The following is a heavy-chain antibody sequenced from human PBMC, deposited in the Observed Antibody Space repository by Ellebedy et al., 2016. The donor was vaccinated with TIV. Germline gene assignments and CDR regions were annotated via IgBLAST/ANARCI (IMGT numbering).Heavy chain of an antibody. J-gene: IGHJ5*02. CDR3: TTGGSDIVVVDNWFDP. Sequence: GGSLRLXXAASGFTFSNAWMSWVRQAPGKGLEWVGRIKSKTDGGTTDYAAPVKGRFTISRDDSKNTLYLQMNSLKTEDTAVYYCTTGGSDIVVVDNWFDPWGQGTLVTVSS. V-gene: IGHV3-15*01. CDR1: GFTFSNAW. D-gene: IGHD2-15*01. CDR2: IKSKTDGGTT.